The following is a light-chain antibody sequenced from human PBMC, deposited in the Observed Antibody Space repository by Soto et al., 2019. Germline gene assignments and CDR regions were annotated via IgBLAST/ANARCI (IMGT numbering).Light chain of an antibody. Sequence: EDVFSQSPGTLSLSPGERATLSCRASQSVSSSYLAWYQQKPGQAPRLLIYGASSRATGIPDRFSGSGSGTDFTLTISRLEPEDFAVYYCQQYGSFFGPGTKVDIK. V-gene: IGKV3-20*01. CDR3: QQYGSF. CDR1: QSVSSSY. CDR2: GAS. J-gene: IGKJ3*01.